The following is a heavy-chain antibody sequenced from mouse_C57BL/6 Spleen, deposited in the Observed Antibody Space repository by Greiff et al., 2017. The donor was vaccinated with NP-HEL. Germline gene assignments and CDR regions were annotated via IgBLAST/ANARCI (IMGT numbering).Heavy chain of an antibody. Sequence: EVKLVESGGGLVQPGGSLKLSCAASGFTFSDYGMAWVRQAPRKGPEWVAFISNLAYSIYYADTVTGRFTISRENAKNTLYLEMSSLRSEDTAMYYCARLDDYDHYYAMDYWGQGTSVTVSS. D-gene: IGHD2-4*01. V-gene: IGHV5-15*01. CDR2: ISNLAYSI. CDR3: ARLDDYDHYYAMDY. CDR1: GFTFSDYG. J-gene: IGHJ4*01.